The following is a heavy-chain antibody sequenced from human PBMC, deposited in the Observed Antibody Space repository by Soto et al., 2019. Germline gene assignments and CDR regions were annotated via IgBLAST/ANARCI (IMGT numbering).Heavy chain of an antibody. D-gene: IGHD3-3*01. V-gene: IGHV4-31*03. CDR3: ARAPENPSIFGVALPYVFDY. J-gene: IGHJ4*02. CDR1: GGSISSGTSY. Sequence: QVQLQESGPGLVKPSQTLSLTCSVSGGSISSGTSYWSWLRQRPGEGLEWIGYIFYSGSFYYTPSLRGRVLTLAVTSKIQFTLTLSSVTAADTAVYYCARAPENPSIFGVALPYVFDYCGQGTLVTLSS. CDR2: IFYSGSF.